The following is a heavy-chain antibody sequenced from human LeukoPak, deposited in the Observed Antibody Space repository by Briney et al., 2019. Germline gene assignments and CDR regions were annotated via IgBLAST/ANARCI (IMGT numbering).Heavy chain of an antibody. D-gene: IGHD2-8*01. V-gene: IGHV4-39*01. CDR2: IHYSGST. Sequence: SETLFLTCTVSGGSISGSSYYWGWIRQPPGKGLEWIGNIHYSGSTYYSPSLKNRVTISVDTSKNQFSLRLKSVTAADTAVYYCWRPHCSNSVCSSSRVDFWGQGTLVTVSS. CDR3: WRPHCSNSVCSSSRVDF. CDR1: GGSISGSSYY. J-gene: IGHJ4*02.